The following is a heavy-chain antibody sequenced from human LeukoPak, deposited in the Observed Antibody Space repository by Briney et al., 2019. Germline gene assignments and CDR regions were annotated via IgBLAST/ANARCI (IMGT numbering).Heavy chain of an antibody. CDR2: IYYSGST. Sequence: SETLSLTRTVSGGSISSYYWSWIRQPPGKGLEWIGYIYYSGSTNYNPSLKSRVTISVDTSKNQFSLKLSSVTAADTAVYYCAGVYYYMDVWGKGTTVTVSS. CDR1: GGSISSYY. V-gene: IGHV4-59*01. J-gene: IGHJ6*03. CDR3: AGVYYYMDV.